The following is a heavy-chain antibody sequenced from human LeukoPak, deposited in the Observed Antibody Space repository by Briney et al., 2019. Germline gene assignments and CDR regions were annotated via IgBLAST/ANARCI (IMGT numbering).Heavy chain of an antibody. J-gene: IGHJ4*02. D-gene: IGHD3-10*01. Sequence: GGSLRLSCADSGFTIRFYRMSWVRQAPGKGLGWVANIKQVASETNYVESVKGRFTISRDNAKNSLYLQMNSVRAEDTAMYYCVRDGGYYGPDSWGQGALVSVSS. CDR3: VRDGGYYGPDS. CDR1: GFTIRFYR. CDR2: IKQVASET. V-gene: IGHV3-7*04.